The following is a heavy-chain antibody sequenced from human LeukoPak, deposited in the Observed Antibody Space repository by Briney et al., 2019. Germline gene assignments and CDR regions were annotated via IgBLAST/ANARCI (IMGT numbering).Heavy chain of an antibody. J-gene: IGHJ4*02. Sequence: ETLSLTCTVSGGSISSGDYYWSRIRQPPGKGLEWVSTISGSGDPTDYADSVKGRFTISRDNSKNTLYLQMNSLRAEDTAVYYCAAYYASGSGPFDYWGQGTLVTVSS. CDR2: ISGSGDPT. V-gene: IGHV3-23*01. D-gene: IGHD3-10*01. CDR1: GGSISSGDYY. CDR3: AAYYASGSGPFDY.